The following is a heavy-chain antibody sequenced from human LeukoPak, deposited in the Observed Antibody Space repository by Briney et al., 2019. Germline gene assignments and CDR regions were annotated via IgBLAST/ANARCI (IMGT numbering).Heavy chain of an antibody. V-gene: IGHV4-59*01. D-gene: IGHD4-17*01. CDR2: IYYSGST. CDR1: SDSISSYY. J-gene: IGHJ5*02. CDR3: ARVAVNWFDP. Sequence: PSETLSLTCTVSSDSISSYYWSWIRQPPGKGLEWIGYIYYSGSTNYNPSLKSRVTISVDTSKNQFSLKLSSVTAADTAVYYCARVAVNWFDPWGQGTLVTVSS.